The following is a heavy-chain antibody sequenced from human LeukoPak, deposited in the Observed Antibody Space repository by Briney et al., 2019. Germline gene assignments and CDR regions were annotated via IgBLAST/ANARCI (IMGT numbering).Heavy chain of an antibody. Sequence: SETLSLTCSVSDFSTSSGYYWGWIRQPPGKALEWVGSVYHSGNTYYNPSLMSRVTISVDTSKSQFSLSLNSVTAADAAVYYCARVKQHDSGGNSNLFDYWGQGILVTVSS. CDR2: VYHSGNT. V-gene: IGHV4-38-2*02. D-gene: IGHD4-23*01. J-gene: IGHJ4*02. CDR1: DFSTSSGYY. CDR3: ARVKQHDSGGNSNLFDY.